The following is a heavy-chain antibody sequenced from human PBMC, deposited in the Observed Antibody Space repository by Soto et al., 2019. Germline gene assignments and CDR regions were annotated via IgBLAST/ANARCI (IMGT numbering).Heavy chain of an antibody. Sequence: PVVFLSHSRTAAGFTFGTFCVRWVRQGPGKGLVWVSRINSDGSSTTYADSVKGRFTISRDNSKNTLYLQMNSLRAEDTAVYYCARDYYSFNSGYGFSMDVRGQGPTVTLS. CDR3: ARDYYSFNSGYGFSMDV. J-gene: IGHJ6*01. D-gene: IGHD5-12*01. V-gene: IGHV3-74*01. CDR1: GFTFGTFC. CDR2: INSDGSST.